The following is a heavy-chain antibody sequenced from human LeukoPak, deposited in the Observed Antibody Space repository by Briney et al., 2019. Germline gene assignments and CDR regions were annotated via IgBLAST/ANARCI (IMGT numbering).Heavy chain of an antibody. J-gene: IGHJ4*02. CDR1: GFTFSSYA. CDR2: ISGSGGST. CDR3: AKEMGITMIVVVIRTSYFDY. V-gene: IGHV3-23*01. Sequence: GGSLRLSCAASGFTFSSYAISWVRQAPGKGLEWVSAISGSGGSTYYADSVKGRFTISRDNSKNTLYLQMNSLRAEDTAVYYCAKEMGITMIVVVIRTSYFDYWGQGTLVTVSS. D-gene: IGHD3-22*01.